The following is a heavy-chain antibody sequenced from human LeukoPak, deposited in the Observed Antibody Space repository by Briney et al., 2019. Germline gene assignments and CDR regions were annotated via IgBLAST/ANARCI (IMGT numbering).Heavy chain of an antibody. Sequence: SETLSLTCAVYGGSFSGYYWSWIRQPPGKGLEWIGEINHSGSTNYNPSLKSRVTISVDTSKNQFSLKLSSVTAADTAVYYCARFQSWHSGSRDTFDYWGQGTLVTVSS. CDR3: ARFQSWHSGSRDTFDY. CDR1: GGSFSGYY. D-gene: IGHD1-26*01. V-gene: IGHV4-34*01. CDR2: INHSGST. J-gene: IGHJ4*02.